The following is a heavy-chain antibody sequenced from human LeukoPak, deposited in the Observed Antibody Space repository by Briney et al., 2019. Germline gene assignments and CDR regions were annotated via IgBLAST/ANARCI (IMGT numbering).Heavy chain of an antibody. J-gene: IGHJ6*03. CDR2: ISAYNGNT. Sequence: GASVKVSCKASGYTFTSYGISWVRQAPGQGLEWMGWISAYNGNTNYAQKLQGRVTMTTDKSTSTAYMELSSLRSEDTAVYYCARVLGSLYYYMDVWGKGTTVTVS. D-gene: IGHD1-26*01. CDR1: GYTFTSYG. V-gene: IGHV1-18*01. CDR3: ARVLGSLYYYMDV.